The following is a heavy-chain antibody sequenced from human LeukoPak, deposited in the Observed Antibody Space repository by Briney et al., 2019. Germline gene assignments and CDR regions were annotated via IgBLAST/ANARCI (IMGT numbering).Heavy chain of an antibody. CDR3: VKSPTRGYSFGYADY. Sequence: GASLRLSCAASGFTFNSYAMSSVRQAPGKGLGCVSCISDSGGSTYYADCVKGRFTISRDNSKNTLYLQMNSLSAEDTAVYYCVKSPTRGYSFGYADYWGQGTLVTVSS. V-gene: IGHV3-23*01. J-gene: IGHJ4*02. CDR1: GFTFNSYA. CDR2: ISDSGGST. D-gene: IGHD5-18*01.